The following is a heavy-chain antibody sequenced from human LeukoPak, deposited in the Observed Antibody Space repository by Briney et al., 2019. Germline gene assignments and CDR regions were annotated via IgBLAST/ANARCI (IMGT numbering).Heavy chain of an antibody. V-gene: IGHV3-30*03. J-gene: IGHJ4*02. CDR2: ISYDGSNK. D-gene: IGHD5-18*01. Sequence: GGSLRLSCAASGFTFSTYGMHWVRQAPGKGLEWVAVISYDGSNKYYADSVKGRFTISRDNSKNTLNLQMNSLRAEDTAVYYCARGIIAMVTDYWGQGTLVTVSS. CDR1: GFTFSTYG. CDR3: ARGIIAMVTDY.